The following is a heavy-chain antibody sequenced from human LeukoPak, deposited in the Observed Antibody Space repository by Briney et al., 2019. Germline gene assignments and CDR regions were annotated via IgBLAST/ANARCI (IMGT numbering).Heavy chain of an antibody. CDR3: AMRYDSSSYYYYDS. CDR2: IYPGDSDT. D-gene: IGHD3-22*01. V-gene: IGHV5-51*01. CDR1: GYSFTSYW. Sequence: GESLKISCKGSGYSFTSYWIGWVRQMPGKGLEWMGIIYPGDSDTAYSPSFRGQVTISADKSISTAYLQWSSLKASDTAMYYCAMRYDSSSYYYYDSWGQGTLVIVSS. J-gene: IGHJ4*02.